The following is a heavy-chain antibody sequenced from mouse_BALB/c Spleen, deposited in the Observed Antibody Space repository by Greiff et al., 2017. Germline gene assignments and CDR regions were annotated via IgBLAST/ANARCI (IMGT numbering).Heavy chain of an antibody. CDR1: GFSLTSYG. J-gene: IGHJ2*01. CDR3: ARDNYRYDGYYFDY. Sequence: VKLVESGPGLVAPSQSLSITCTVSGFSLTSYGVHWVRQPPGKGLEWLGVIWAGGSTNYNSALMSRLSISKDNSKSQVFLKMNSLQTDDTAMYYCARDNYRYDGYYFDYWGQGTTLTVSS. D-gene: IGHD2-14*01. V-gene: IGHV2-9*02. CDR2: IWAGGST.